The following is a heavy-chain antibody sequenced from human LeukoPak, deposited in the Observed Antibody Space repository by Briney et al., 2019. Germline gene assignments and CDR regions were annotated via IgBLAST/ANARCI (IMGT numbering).Heavy chain of an antibody. J-gene: IGHJ5*02. CDR1: GFPFSSSWMN. Sequence: GSLRLSCAASGFPFSSSWMNWVRQPPGKGLEWIGSIYYSGSTYYNPSLKSRVTISVDTSKNQFSLKLSSVTAADTAVYYCAAEKNTYYDFWSGYYTNWFDPWGQGTLVTVSS. CDR3: AAEKNTYYDFWSGYYTNWFDP. CDR2: IYYSGST. V-gene: IGHV4-59*05. D-gene: IGHD3-3*01.